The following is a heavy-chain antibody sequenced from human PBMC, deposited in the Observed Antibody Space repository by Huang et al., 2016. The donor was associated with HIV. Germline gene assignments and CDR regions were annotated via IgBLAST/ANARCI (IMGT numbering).Heavy chain of an antibody. CDR1: GFTFTNYA. CDR2: WGSSSSYI. Sequence: EVQLVESGGGLVKPGGSLRLSCVASGFTFTNYAMNWVGQDPGKGLGWFSAWGSSSSYIAYADSVKGRFTISRDDAKNSLYLQMNSLRAEDTAVYYCARPQGDKVRGIIRSYYYYYGMDVWGRGTTVTVSS. V-gene: IGHV3-21*06. J-gene: IGHJ6*02. D-gene: IGHD3-10*01. CDR3: ARPQGDKVRGIIRSYYYYYGMDV.